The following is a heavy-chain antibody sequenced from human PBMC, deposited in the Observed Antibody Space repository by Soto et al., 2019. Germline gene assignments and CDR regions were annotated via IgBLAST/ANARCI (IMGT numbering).Heavy chain of an antibody. CDR3: ARGDDSRTTGY. V-gene: IGHV4-59*01. CDR1: GTSITNYY. Sequence: PSETLSLTCTVSGTSITNYYWSWLRQPPGKRLEWIGYIYFSGNTRYNPSLKSRVTIAQDTSKNQVSLNLTSVTAADTAVYYCARGDDSRTTGYWGQGILVTVS. D-gene: IGHD1-1*01. CDR2: IYFSGNT. J-gene: IGHJ4*02.